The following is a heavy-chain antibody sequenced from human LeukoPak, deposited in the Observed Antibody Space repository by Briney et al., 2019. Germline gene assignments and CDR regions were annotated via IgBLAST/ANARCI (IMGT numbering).Heavy chain of an antibody. Sequence: GGSLRLSCAASGFTFSSYAMSWVRQAPGKGLEWVSAISGSGGSTYYADSVKGRFTISRDNSKNTLYLQMNSLRAEDTAVYYCAKFSPLPYGSGSSFDYWGQGTLVTVSS. D-gene: IGHD3-10*01. CDR3: AKFSPLPYGSGSSFDY. V-gene: IGHV3-23*01. CDR1: GFTFSSYA. CDR2: ISGSGGST. J-gene: IGHJ4*02.